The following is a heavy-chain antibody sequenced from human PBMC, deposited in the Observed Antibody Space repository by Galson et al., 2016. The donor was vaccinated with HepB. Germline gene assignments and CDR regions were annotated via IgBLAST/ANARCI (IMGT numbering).Heavy chain of an antibody. J-gene: IGHJ4*02. CDR3: AKDDYFRLGY. CDR2: IPSSSDTM. Sequence: SLRLSCAASGFIFSVYNLNWARQAPGKGLEWIAWIPSSSDTMYYADSVKGRFTISRDDAENSLYLEMNSLRDEDTAVYYCAKDDYFRLGYWGQGTLVTVSS. CDR1: GFIFSVYN. V-gene: IGHV3-48*02. D-gene: IGHD3-16*01.